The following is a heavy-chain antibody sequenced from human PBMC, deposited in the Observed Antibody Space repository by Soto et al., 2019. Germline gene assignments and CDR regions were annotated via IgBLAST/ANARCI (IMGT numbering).Heavy chain of an antibody. CDR1: GGSFSGYY. J-gene: IGHJ6*02. D-gene: IGHD1-1*01. Sequence: SDTLSLTCAVYGGSFSGYYWSWIRQPPGKGLEWIGEINHSGSTNYNPSLKSRVTISVDTSKNQFSLKLSSVTAADTAVYYCASFRRMWKSSDGDYYYYGMDVWGQGTTVTVSS. CDR2: INHSGST. CDR3: ASFRRMWKSSDGDYYYYGMDV. V-gene: IGHV4-34*01.